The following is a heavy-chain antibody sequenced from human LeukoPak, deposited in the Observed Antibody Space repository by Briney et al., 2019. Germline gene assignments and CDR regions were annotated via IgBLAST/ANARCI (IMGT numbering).Heavy chain of an antibody. CDR1: GFTFSSYA. Sequence: GGSLRLSCAVSGFTFSSYAMNWVRQAPGNGLEWVSYLSGSSSTIYYADSVKGRFTISRDNAKNSLFLQMNSLGDEDTAVYYCARGRYGDYLFDYWGQGTLVTVSS. D-gene: IGHD4-17*01. CDR2: LSGSSSTI. V-gene: IGHV3-48*02. J-gene: IGHJ4*02. CDR3: ARGRYGDYLFDY.